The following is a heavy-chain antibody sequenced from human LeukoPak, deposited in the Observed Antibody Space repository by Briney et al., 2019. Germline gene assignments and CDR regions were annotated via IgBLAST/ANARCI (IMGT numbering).Heavy chain of an antibody. CDR1: GFTFSSYA. CDR3: AKGSSSIAALRNLYYFDY. D-gene: IGHD6-6*01. Sequence: GGSLRLSCAASGFTFSSYAMSWVRQAPGKGLEWVSAISGSGGSTYYADSVKGRFTISRDNSKNTLYLQMNSLRAEDTAVYYCAKGSSSIAALRNLYYFDYWGQGTLVTVSS. CDR2: ISGSGGST. J-gene: IGHJ4*02. V-gene: IGHV3-23*01.